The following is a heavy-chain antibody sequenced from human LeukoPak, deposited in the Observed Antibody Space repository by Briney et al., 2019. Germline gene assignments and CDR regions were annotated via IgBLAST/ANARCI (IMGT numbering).Heavy chain of an antibody. D-gene: IGHD3-10*01. Sequence: ASVKVSCKASGYTFTSYGISWVRQAPGQGLEWMGWINPNSGGTNYAQKFQGRVTMTRDTSISTAYMELSRLRSDDTAVYYCARDMVRGLSSGYYYGMDVWGQGTTVTVSS. CDR1: GYTFTSYG. V-gene: IGHV1-2*02. CDR3: ARDMVRGLSSGYYYGMDV. J-gene: IGHJ6*02. CDR2: INPNSGGT.